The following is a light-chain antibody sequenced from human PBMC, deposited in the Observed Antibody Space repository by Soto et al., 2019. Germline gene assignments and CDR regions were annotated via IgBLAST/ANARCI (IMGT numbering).Light chain of an antibody. CDR2: NAS. Sequence: DIVLTQSPATLSLSPGERATLSCRASQSVSTFLAWFQQKPGQPPRLLIYNASNRTTGIPARFSGSGSGTDFTLSISSLEPEDFAVYYCQQRGDWPPITFGQGTRLEIK. J-gene: IGKJ5*01. CDR1: QSVSTF. V-gene: IGKV3-11*01. CDR3: QQRGDWPPIT.